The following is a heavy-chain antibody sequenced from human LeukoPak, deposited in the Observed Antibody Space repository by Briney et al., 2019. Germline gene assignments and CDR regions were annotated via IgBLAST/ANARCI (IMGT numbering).Heavy chain of an antibody. CDR1: GYSFTSYW. Sequence: ESLTISCKGSGYSFTSYWIGWVRQMPGKGLEWMGIINPGDSDTRYSPSFQGQVTISVDKSISTAYLQWSSLEAPDTAMYFCATVPRIPAVGNTEYFRHWGQGTLVTVSS. CDR2: INPGDSDT. J-gene: IGHJ1*01. D-gene: IGHD6-13*01. CDR3: ATVPRIPAVGNTEYFRH. V-gene: IGHV5-51*01.